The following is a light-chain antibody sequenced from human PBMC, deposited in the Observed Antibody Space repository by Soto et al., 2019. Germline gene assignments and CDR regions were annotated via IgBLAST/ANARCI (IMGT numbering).Light chain of an antibody. J-gene: IGKJ1*01. CDR3: QQYENYWT. Sequence: DIQMTQSPSTPSATAGDRVTITCRASKSISSWLAWYQHKPGKAPKLLIYDASNLDSGVPSRFSGSGSGTEFSLTISNLQPDDCATYYCQQYENYWTFGQGTKVDI. CDR2: DAS. V-gene: IGKV1-5*01. CDR1: KSISSW.